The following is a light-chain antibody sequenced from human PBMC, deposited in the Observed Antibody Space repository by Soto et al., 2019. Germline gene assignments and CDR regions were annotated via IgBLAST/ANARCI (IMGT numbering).Light chain of an antibody. V-gene: IGKV1-39*01. Sequence: DIQMTQSPSSLSASLGDRVTITCRASQSISSYLNWYQQKPGKAPKLLIYAASSLQSGVPSRFSGSGSGTDLTLTISSLQPEDFATYYCPQSYSTPRPFGQGTMVDI. CDR1: QSISSY. J-gene: IGKJ1*01. CDR3: PQSYSTPRP. CDR2: AAS.